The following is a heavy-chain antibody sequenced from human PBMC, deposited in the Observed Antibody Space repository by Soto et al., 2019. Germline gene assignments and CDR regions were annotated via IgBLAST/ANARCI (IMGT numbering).Heavy chain of an antibody. CDR1: GYSFTSYW. CDR3: ARLAVAGRGLYYYYGMDV. J-gene: IGHJ6*02. D-gene: IGHD6-19*01. CDR2: IDPSDSYT. Sequence: SLKISCKGSGYSFTSYWISWVRQMPGKGLEWMGRIDPSDSYTNYSPSFQGHVTISADKSISTAYLQWSSLKASDTAMYYCARLAVAGRGLYYYYGMDVWGQGTTVTVSS. V-gene: IGHV5-10-1*01.